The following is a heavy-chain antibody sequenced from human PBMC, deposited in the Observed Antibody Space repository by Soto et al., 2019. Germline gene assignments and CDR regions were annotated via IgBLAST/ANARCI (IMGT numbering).Heavy chain of an antibody. D-gene: IGHD2-15*01. J-gene: IGHJ4*02. CDR1: GFTFSSYS. Sequence: GGSLRLSCAASGFTFSSYSMNWVRQAPGKGLEWVSSISSSSSYIYYADSVKGRFTISRDNAKNSLYLQMNSLRAEDTAVYYCARDRAAAVAATLLTEDYWGQGTLVTVSS. V-gene: IGHV3-21*01. CDR3: ARDRAAAVAATLLTEDY. CDR2: ISSSSSYI.